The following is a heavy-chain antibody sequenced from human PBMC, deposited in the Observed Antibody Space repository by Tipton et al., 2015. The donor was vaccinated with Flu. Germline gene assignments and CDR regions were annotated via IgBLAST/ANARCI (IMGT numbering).Heavy chain of an antibody. J-gene: IGHJ4*02. D-gene: IGHD6-19*01. CDR1: GFTFSRYG. CDR2: LSGSGGTT. CDR3: ARVIPELVAGLDS. V-gene: IGHV3-23*01. Sequence: GSLRLSCAASGFTFSRYGMSWVRQAPGKGLEWVSGLSGSGGTTFFADSVRGRFTISRDFFKNTLYLQMSSLRAEDTAVYYCARVIPELVAGLDSWGQGTLVTVSS.